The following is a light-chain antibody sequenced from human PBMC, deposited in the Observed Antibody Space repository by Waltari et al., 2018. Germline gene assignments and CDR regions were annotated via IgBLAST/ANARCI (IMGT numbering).Light chain of an antibody. CDR1: QDIGSW. J-gene: IGKJ1*01. CDR3: QQGQTAPWT. V-gene: IGKV1-5*01. Sequence: DIQMTQSPSSLSASVGDRVTITCRASQDIGSWLTWYQQKPGKAPKLLIFASSTLRKGVPPRFSGSGSGANYTLVISSVEPDDFATYYCQQGQTAPWTFGQGTRLDIK. CDR2: ASS.